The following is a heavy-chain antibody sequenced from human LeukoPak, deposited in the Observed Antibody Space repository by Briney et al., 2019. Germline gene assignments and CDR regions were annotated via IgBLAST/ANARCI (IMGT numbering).Heavy chain of an antibody. J-gene: IGHJ4*02. CDR2: ISSSSSTI. CDR3: ARDDKEYRGSSFDY. D-gene: IGHD1-26*01. V-gene: IGHV3-48*01. Sequence: GGSLRLSCAASGFTFSSYSMNWVRQAPGKGLEWVSYISSSSSTIYYADSVKGRFTISRDNAKNSLYLQMNSLRAEDTAVYYCARDDKEYRGSSFDYWGQGTLVTVSS. CDR1: GFTFSSYS.